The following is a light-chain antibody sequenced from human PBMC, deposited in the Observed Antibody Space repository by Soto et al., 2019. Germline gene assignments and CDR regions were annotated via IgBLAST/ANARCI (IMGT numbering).Light chain of an antibody. J-gene: IGKJ5*01. V-gene: IGKV3-11*01. CDR2: DAS. CDR1: QSVSSY. CDR3: QQRSNCL. Sequence: EIVLTQSPATLSLSPGERATLSCRASQSVSSYLAWYQQKPGQAPGLLIYDASNRATGIPARFSGSGSGTDFTLTISSLEPEDFAVYYCQQRSNCLFGQGTRLEIK.